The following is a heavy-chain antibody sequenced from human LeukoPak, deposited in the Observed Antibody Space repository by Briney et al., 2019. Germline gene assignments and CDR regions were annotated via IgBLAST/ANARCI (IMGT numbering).Heavy chain of an antibody. D-gene: IGHD1-26*01. CDR1: GGSISSYY. J-gene: IGHJ4*02. CDR2: IYYSGST. CDR3: ARGPIVGATTYFDY. Sequence: PSETLSLTCTVSGGSISSYYWNWIRQPPGKGLEWIGYIYYSGSTNYNPSLKSRVTISVDTSKNQFSLKLSSVTAADTAVYYCARGPIVGATTYFDYWGQGTLVTVSS. V-gene: IGHV4-59*01.